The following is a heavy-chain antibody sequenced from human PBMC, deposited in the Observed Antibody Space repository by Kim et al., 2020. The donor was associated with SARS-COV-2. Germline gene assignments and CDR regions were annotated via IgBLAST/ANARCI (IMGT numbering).Heavy chain of an antibody. J-gene: IGHJ5*02. CDR2: INPNSGGT. CDR1: GYTFTGYY. V-gene: IGHV1-2*02. Sequence: ASVKVSCKASGYTFTGYYMHWVRQAPGQGLEWMGWINPNSGGTNYAQKFQGRATMTRDTSISTAYMELSRLRSDDTAVYYCARTHLGYCSSTSCHNWFDPWGQGTLVTVSS. CDR3: ARTHLGYCSSTSCHNWFDP. D-gene: IGHD2-2*03.